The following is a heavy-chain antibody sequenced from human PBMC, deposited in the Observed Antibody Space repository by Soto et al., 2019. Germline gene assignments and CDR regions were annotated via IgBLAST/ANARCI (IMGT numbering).Heavy chain of an antibody. J-gene: IGHJ3*02. Sequence: ASVKVSCKASGYTFTSYDINWVRQATGQGLEWMGWMNPNSGNTGYAQKFQGRVTMTRNTSISTAYMELSSLRSEDTAVYYCARGPRDDFWSGYFLADAFNIWGQGTMVTVSS. CDR3: ARGPRDDFWSGYFLADAFNI. D-gene: IGHD3-3*01. V-gene: IGHV1-8*01. CDR1: GYTFTSYD. CDR2: MNPNSGNT.